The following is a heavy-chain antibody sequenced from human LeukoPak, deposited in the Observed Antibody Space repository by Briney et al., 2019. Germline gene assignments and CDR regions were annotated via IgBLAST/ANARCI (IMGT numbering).Heavy chain of an antibody. D-gene: IGHD3-22*01. CDR2: IHYSEST. Sequence: SETLSLTCTVSGGSTRSGGDYWSWIRQHPGKGLEWIGYIHYSESTYYNPSLRSRVTISVDTSKYQFSLKLNSVTAADTAVYFCARGHEDYDSSGYYRFDYWGQGTLVTVSS. CDR3: ARGHEDYDSSGYYRFDY. CDR1: GGSTRSGGDY. J-gene: IGHJ4*02. V-gene: IGHV4-31*03.